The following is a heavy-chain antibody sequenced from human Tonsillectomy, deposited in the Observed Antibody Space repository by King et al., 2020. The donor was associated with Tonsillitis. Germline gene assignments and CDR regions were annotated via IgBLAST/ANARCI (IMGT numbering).Heavy chain of an antibody. CDR1: GFTFRNYA. CDR3: AKKAMSYGGNSGPFDY. D-gene: IGHD4-23*01. Sequence: VQLVESGGGLVQPGGSLRLSCAASGFTFRNYAMSWVRQAPGKGLELVSAITGSDHSTSYADSVKGRLTISRDNSKSTLYLQMNSLRAEDTAVYFCAKKAMSYGGNSGPFDYWGQGNLVTVSS. J-gene: IGHJ4*02. V-gene: IGHV3-23*04. CDR2: ITGSDHST.